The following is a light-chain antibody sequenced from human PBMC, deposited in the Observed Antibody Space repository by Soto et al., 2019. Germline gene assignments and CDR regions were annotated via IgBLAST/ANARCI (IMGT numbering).Light chain of an antibody. CDR2: NNN. J-gene: IGLJ1*01. V-gene: IGLV1-44*01. CDR3: AAWDDSLDGFNV. CDR1: SSNIGTNT. Sequence: QSALTQPPSASGTPGQRVTISCSGSSSNIGTNTVNWYLQLPGTAPKLLMYNNNQRPSGVPERFSGSKSGTSASLAIGGLQSEDEADYYCAAWDDSLDGFNVFGSGTRVTVL.